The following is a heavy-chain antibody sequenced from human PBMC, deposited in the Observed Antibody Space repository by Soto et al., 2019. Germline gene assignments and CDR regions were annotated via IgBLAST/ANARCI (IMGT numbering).Heavy chain of an antibody. D-gene: IGHD2-21*01. J-gene: IGHJ4*02. CDR2: VKGDGSDR. V-gene: IGHV3-7*01. CDR3: ARDQMRRDGYVWDY. Sequence: PGGSLRLSCEASGFTLSGYSMSWVRQAPGKGLEWVANVKGDGSDRYYVDSVKGRFTISRDNAKNSLYLQMNSLRAEDSAVYHCARDQMRRDGYVWDYWGQGALVTVSS. CDR1: GFTLSGYS.